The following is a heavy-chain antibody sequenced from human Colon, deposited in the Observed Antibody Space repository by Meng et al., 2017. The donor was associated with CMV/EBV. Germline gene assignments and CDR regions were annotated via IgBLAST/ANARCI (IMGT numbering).Heavy chain of an antibody. J-gene: IGHJ4*02. CDR3: ARDHGWGYSSGWSDC. CDR2: IYRDGTT. D-gene: IGHD6-19*01. V-gene: IGHV3-66*02. Sequence: GESLKISFAASGFSVSDNYMTWVRQAPGKGLQWVSVIYRDGTTRYADSVKGRFTISRDNSNNNLYLQMNSLRAADTAVYYCARDHGWGYSSGWSDCWGQGTLVTVSS. CDR1: GFSVSDNY.